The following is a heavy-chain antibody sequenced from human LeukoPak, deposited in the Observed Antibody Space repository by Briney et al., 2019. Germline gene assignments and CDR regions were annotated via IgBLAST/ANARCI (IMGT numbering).Heavy chain of an antibody. J-gene: IGHJ4*02. CDR1: GGSFSGYY. V-gene: IGHV4-34*01. CDR2: INHSGST. D-gene: IGHD3-22*01. CDR3: ARHSSAYSFEY. Sequence: PSETLSLTCAVYGGSFSGYYWSWIRQPPGKGLEWIGEINHSGSTNYNPSLKSRVTISVDTSKNQFSLKLSSVTAADTAVYYCARHSSAYSFEYWGQGTLVTVSS.